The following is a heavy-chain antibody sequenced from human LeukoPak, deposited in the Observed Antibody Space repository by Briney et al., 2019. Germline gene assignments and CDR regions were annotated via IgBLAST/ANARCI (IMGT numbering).Heavy chain of an antibody. J-gene: IGHJ4*02. CDR3: ARTDPGGSSFDY. CDR1: GYTFTGYY. V-gene: IGHV1-2*02. D-gene: IGHD5-12*01. Sequence: ASVKVSCKASGYTFTGYYMHWVRQAPGQGLEWMGWINPNSGGTNYAQKFQGRVNMTRDTSISTAYMELSRLRSDDTAVYYCARTDPGGSSFDYWGQGTLVTVSS. CDR2: INPNSGGT.